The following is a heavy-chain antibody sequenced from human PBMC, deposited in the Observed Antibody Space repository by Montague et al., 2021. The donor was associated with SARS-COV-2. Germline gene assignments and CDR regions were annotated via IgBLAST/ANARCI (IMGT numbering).Heavy chain of an antibody. V-gene: IGHV3-9*01. D-gene: IGHD5-12*01. J-gene: IGHJ2*01. CDR3: ARRRWLTDNWYFDL. CDR2: ISWIGGSI. CDR1: GFTFGDYA. Sequence: SLRLSCAASGFTFGDYAMHWVRQAPGKGLEWVSGISWIGGSIGYADSVKGRFTISRDNAKNSLYLQMNSLRAEDTAVYYCARRRWLTDNWYFDLWGRGTLVTVSS.